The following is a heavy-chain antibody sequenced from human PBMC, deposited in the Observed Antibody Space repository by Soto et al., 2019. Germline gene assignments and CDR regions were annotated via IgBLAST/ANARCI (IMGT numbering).Heavy chain of an antibody. V-gene: IGHV4-4*02. CDR1: GGNVRSTQW. D-gene: IGHD6-6*01. Sequence: PSETLSLTSTVSGGNVRSTQWWTWVRQAPGKGLEWLGDIYHVGITKYNPALKSRVTMSVDKSNNHFSLSLRSVTAADTAVYYCATRLEATGTFPWGQGLLVTVSS. J-gene: IGHJ5*02. CDR3: ATRLEATGTFP. CDR2: IYHVGIT.